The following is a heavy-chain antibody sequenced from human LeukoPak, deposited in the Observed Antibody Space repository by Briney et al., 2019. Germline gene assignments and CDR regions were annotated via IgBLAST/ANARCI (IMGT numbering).Heavy chain of an antibody. Sequence: GGSLRLSCAASGFTFSNYTMNWVRQAPGKGLEWVSVISTSGGRTYYADSVKGRLTISRDNSKNTLYLQMNSLRAEDTAVYYCAKVLPHIVVVTALDYWGQGTLVTVSS. CDR2: ISTSGGRT. CDR1: GFTFSNYT. J-gene: IGHJ4*02. CDR3: AKVLPHIVVVTALDY. V-gene: IGHV3-23*01. D-gene: IGHD2-21*02.